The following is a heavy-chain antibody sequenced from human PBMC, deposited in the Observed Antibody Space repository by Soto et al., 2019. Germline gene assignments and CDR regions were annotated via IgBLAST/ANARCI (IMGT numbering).Heavy chain of an antibody. J-gene: IGHJ4*02. V-gene: IGHV3-23*01. CDR2: ASGSGSGT. Sequence: GGSLRLSCAASGFTFSDFATAWVRQAPGKGLEWVSSASGSGSGTYYADSVKGRFTISRDNSKNTLFLHMTNLRAGDTALYFCAKGRPGVAAAPDYWGQGTLVTVSS. CDR3: AKGRPGVAAAPDY. CDR1: GFTFSDFA. D-gene: IGHD2-21*01.